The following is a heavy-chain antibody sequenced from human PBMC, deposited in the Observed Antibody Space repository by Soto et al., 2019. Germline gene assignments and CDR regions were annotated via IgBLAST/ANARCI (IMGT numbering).Heavy chain of an antibody. D-gene: IGHD3-3*01. CDR3: ERPEIFPQVLRFLEWYDVHYGMEV. CDR2: ISISSSYI. J-gene: IGHJ6*04. V-gene: IGHV3-21*01. CDR1: VFTFSSYS. Sequence: GGSLRLSCAASVFTFSSYSMNLVRQAPGKGLECVSSISISSSYIYYADSVKGRFTISRDKAKNSLYLQMNSLRAEETAVYYCERPEIFPQVLRFLEWYDVHYGMEVWGKGTKVTVSS.